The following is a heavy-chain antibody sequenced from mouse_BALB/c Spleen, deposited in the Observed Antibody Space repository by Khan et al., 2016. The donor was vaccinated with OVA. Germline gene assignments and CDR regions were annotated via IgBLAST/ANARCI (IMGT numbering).Heavy chain of an antibody. CDR1: GYTFTSYT. V-gene: IGHV1-4*01. J-gene: IGHJ3*01. CDR3: IRDGAYHRNDGWFAY. Sequence: QVQLQQSGAELARPGASVKMSCMASGYTFTSYTIHWIKKRPGQGLEWIGYINPSNGYTNYNQKFKDKATLTTDKSSNTAFLQLSSLTTDDSAVYNVIRDGAYHRNDGWFAYWGQGTLVTVSA. CDR2: INPSNGYT. D-gene: IGHD2-14*01.